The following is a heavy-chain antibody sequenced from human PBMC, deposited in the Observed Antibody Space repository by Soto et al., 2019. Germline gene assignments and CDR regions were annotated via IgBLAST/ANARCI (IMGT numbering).Heavy chain of an antibody. Sequence: QVQLVQSGAEVKKPGSSVKVSCKASGGTFSSYAISWVRQAPGQGLEWMGGIIPIFGTANYALKFQGRVTITADESTSTAYMELSSLRSEDTAVYYCAIEDTAMLTGPPPPPGPFDYWGQGTLVTVSS. J-gene: IGHJ4*02. CDR2: IIPIFGTA. D-gene: IGHD5-18*01. CDR1: GGTFSSYA. CDR3: AIEDTAMLTGPPPPPGPFDY. V-gene: IGHV1-69*01.